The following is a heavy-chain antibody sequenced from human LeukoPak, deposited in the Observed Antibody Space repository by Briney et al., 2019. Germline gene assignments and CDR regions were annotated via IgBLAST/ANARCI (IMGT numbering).Heavy chain of an antibody. D-gene: IGHD2-2*01. Sequence: PGGSLRLSCAASGFTFSSYSMNWVRQAPGKGLEWVSSISSSSSYIYYADSVKGRFTISRDNAKNSLYLQMNSLRAEDTAVYYCATAGDIVVVPAANDYWGQGTLVTVSS. CDR1: GFTFSSYS. CDR3: ATAGDIVVVPAANDY. V-gene: IGHV3-21*01. CDR2: ISSSSSYI. J-gene: IGHJ4*02.